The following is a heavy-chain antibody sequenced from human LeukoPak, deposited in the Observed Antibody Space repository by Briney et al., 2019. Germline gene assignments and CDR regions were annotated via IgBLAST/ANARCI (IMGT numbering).Heavy chain of an antibody. CDR3: AKVGESGGVWTYYFDY. Sequence: GGSLRLSCAASGFTFSSYAMSWVRQAPGKGLEGVSAISGGCGSTYYADSVKGRFTISRDNSKNTLYLQMNSLRAEDTAVYYSAKVGESGGVWTYYFDYWGQGTLVTVSS. CDR2: ISGGCGST. D-gene: IGHD2-8*02. CDR1: GFTFSSYA. J-gene: IGHJ4*02. V-gene: IGHV3-23*01.